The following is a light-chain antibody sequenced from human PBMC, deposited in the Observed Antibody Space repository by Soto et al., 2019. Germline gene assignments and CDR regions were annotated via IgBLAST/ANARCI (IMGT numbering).Light chain of an antibody. J-gene: IGKJ4*01. CDR3: QQRNNWRVLT. V-gene: IGKV3-11*01. CDR2: DAS. CDR1: QSVRSY. Sequence: EIVLTQSPATLSLSPGERATLSCRASQSVRSYLAWYQQKPGQAPRLLIYDASNRATGIPARFSGSGSGTDFTLTISSLEPEDFAVYYCQQRNNWRVLTFGGGTKVEIK.